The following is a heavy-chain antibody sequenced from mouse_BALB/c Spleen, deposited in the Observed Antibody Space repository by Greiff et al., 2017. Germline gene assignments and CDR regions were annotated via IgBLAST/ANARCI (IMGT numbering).Heavy chain of an antibody. Sequence: EVKLQESGPGLVKPSQSLSLTCSVTGYSITSGYYWNWIRQFPGNKLEWMGYISYDGSNNYNPSLKNRISITRDTSKNQFFLKLNSVTTEDTATYYCAREDYYGRRYFDVWGAGTTVTVSS. CDR1: GYSITSGYY. J-gene: IGHJ1*01. CDR3: AREDYYGRRYFDV. CDR2: ISYDGSN. D-gene: IGHD1-1*01. V-gene: IGHV3-6*02.